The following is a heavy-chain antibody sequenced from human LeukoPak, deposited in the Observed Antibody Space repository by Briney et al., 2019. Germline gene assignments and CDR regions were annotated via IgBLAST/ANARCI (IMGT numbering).Heavy chain of an antibody. J-gene: IGHJ6*02. CDR3: ARGGAGYYYYYGIDV. V-gene: IGHV3-21*01. D-gene: IGHD5-12*01. Sequence: GGSLRLSCAASGFTFSSYSMNWVRQAPGKGLEWVSSISSSSSYIYYADSVKGRFTISRDNAKNSLYLQMNSLRAEDTAVYYCARGGAGYYYYYGIDVWGQGTTVTVSS. CDR1: GFTFSSYS. CDR2: ISSSSSYI.